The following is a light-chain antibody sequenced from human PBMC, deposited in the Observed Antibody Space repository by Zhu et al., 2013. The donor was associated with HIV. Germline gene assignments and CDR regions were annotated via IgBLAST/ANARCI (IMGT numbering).Light chain of an antibody. Sequence: IVMTQSPATLSVSPGDRATLSCRASQSISNNLAWYQQKPGQPPRLLIYGASSRATGIPDRFSGSGSGTDFTLTISRLEPEDFAVYYCQQYGDSPITFGGGTTVEIK. J-gene: IGKJ4*01. CDR2: GAS. V-gene: IGKV3-20*01. CDR3: QQYGDSPIT. CDR1: QSISNN.